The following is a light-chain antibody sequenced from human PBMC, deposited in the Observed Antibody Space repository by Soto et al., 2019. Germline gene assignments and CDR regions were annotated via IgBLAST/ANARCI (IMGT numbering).Light chain of an antibody. J-gene: IGKJ4*01. CDR3: QQLNSYPRALT. V-gene: IGKV1-9*01. Sequence: DIQLTQSPSSLSASVGDRVTITCRASQSIRSHLNWYQQKPGKAPKLLIYAASTLQSGVPSRFSGSGSGTDFTLTISSLQPEDFATYYCQQLNSYPRALTFGGGTKVDIK. CDR2: AAS. CDR1: QSIRSH.